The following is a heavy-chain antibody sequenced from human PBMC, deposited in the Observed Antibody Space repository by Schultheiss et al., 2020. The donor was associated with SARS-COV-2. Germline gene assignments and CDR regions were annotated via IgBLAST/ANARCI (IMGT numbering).Heavy chain of an antibody. V-gene: IGHV4-34*01. CDR1: GGSVTSASDH. Sequence: SETLSLTCTVSGGSVTSASDHWSWIRQPPGKGLEWIGEINHSGSTNYNPSLKSRVTISVDTSKNQFSLKLSSVTAADTAVYYCARVRGAPTDYYGSGRYPYYFDYWGQGTLVTVSS. CDR3: ARVRGAPTDYYGSGRYPYYFDY. CDR2: INHSGST. J-gene: IGHJ4*02. D-gene: IGHD3-10*01.